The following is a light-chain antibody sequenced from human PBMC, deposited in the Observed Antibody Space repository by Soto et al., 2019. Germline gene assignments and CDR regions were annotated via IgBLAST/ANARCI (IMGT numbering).Light chain of an antibody. V-gene: IGKV3-20*01. CDR2: GTS. CDR1: QSVSTNN. Sequence: EIVMTPSPATLSVSPGARATLSCRASQSVSTNNLAWYQQRPGQAPRLLIYGTSSRATGIPDRFSGSGSGTDFTLTISRLEPEDFAVYYCQQYGNSPITFGQGTRLEIK. CDR3: QQYGNSPIT. J-gene: IGKJ5*01.